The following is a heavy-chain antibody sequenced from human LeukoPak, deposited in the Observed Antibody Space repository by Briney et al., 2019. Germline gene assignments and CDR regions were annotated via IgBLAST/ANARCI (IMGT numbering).Heavy chain of an antibody. CDR2: ISAYNGNT. CDR3: ASGMTTVVTPSFDY. D-gene: IGHD4-23*01. Sequence: GASVKVSCKASGYTFTSYGISWVRQAPGQGLEWMGWISAYNGNTNYARKLQGRVTMTTDTSTSTAYMELRSLRSDDTAVYYCASGMTTVVTPSFDYWGQGTLVTVSS. J-gene: IGHJ4*02. CDR1: GYTFTSYG. V-gene: IGHV1-18*01.